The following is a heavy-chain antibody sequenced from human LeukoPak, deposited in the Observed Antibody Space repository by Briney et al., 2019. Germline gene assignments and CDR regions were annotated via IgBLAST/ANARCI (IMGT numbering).Heavy chain of an antibody. Sequence: GRSLRPPCAASGFPFSTFGMHWVRQAPGKGLEWVAAIAYDGSVKYYPDSLKGRLTISRDNSKNTLYLQMNSLRTEDTAVYSCAKDRTVVGATSFDYWGLGTLVTVSS. D-gene: IGHD1-26*01. CDR2: IAYDGSVK. CDR1: GFPFSTFG. CDR3: AKDRTVVGATSFDY. J-gene: IGHJ4*02. V-gene: IGHV3-30*18.